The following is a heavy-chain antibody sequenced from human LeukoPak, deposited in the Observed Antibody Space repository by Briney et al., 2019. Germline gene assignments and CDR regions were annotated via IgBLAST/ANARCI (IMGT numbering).Heavy chain of an antibody. CDR1: GGSISSGSYY. CDR3: ARGDGYNLDY. J-gene: IGHJ4*02. CDR2: IYTSGST. Sequence: SETLSLTCTVSGGSISSGSYYWSRIRQPAGKGLEWIGRIYTSGSTNYNPALKSRVTISVDTSKNQFSLKLSSVTAADTAVYYCARGDGYNLDYWGQGTLVTVSS. D-gene: IGHD5-24*01. V-gene: IGHV4-61*02.